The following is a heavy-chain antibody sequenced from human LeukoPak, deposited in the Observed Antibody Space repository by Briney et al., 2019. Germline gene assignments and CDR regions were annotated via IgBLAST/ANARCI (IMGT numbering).Heavy chain of an antibody. J-gene: IGHJ4*02. D-gene: IGHD4-11*01. CDR1: GGTFSSYA. CDR2: IIPIFGTA. Sequence: SVKVSCKASGGTFSSYAISWVRQAPGQGLEWMGGIIPIFGTANYAQKFQGRVTITTDESTSTAYMELSSLRFEDTAVYYCARFEIWGLTTVTTEPDYWGQGTLVTVSS. CDR3: ARFEIWGLTTVTTEPDY. V-gene: IGHV1-69*05.